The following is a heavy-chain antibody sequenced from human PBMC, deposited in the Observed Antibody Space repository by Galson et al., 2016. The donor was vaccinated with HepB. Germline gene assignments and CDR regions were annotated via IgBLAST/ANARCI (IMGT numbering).Heavy chain of an antibody. D-gene: IGHD3-10*01. V-gene: IGHV4-4*02. J-gene: IGHJ6*02. CDR3: ARELHDYYGSGEFPYYYYYYGMDV. CDR2: IYHSGST. Sequence: SETLSLTCAVSGGSISSSNWWSWVRQPPGKGLEWIGEIYHSGSTNYNPSLKSRVTISVDKSKNQFSLKLSSVTAADTAVYYCARELHDYYGSGEFPYYYYYYGMDVWGRGTLVTVSS. CDR1: GGSISSSNW.